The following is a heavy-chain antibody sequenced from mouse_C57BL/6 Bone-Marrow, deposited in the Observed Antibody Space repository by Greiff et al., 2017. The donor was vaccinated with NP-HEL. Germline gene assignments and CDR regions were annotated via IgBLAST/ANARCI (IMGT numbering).Heavy chain of an antibody. CDR2: ISNLAYSI. CDR1: GFTFSDYG. Sequence: EVLLVESGGGLVQPGGSLKLSCAASGFTFSDYGMAWVRQAPRQGPEWVAFISNLAYSIYYADTVTGRFTISRENAKNTLYLEMSSLRSEDTAMDYCGRHYDFAYWGQGTLVTVSA. CDR3: GRHYDFAY. J-gene: IGHJ3*01. V-gene: IGHV5-15*01. D-gene: IGHD2-13*01.